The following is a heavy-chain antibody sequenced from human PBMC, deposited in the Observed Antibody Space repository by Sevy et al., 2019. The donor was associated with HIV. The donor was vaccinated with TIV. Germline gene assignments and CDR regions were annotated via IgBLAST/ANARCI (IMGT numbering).Heavy chain of an antibody. CDR2: ISYDGSNK. D-gene: IGHD6-13*01. V-gene: IGHV3-30*18. CDR1: GFTFSSYG. J-gene: IGHJ1*01. CDR3: AKEVNVEVRGSWYPLGYFQH. Sequence: GGSLRLSCAASGFTFSSYGMHWVRQAPGKGLEWVAVISYDGSNKNYADSVKGRFTISRDNSKNTLYLQMNSLRAEDTAVYYCAKEVNVEVRGSWYPLGYFQHWGQGTLVTVSS.